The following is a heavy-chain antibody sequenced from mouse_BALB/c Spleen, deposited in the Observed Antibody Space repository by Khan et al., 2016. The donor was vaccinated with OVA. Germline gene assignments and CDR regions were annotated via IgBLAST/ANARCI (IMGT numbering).Heavy chain of an antibody. D-gene: IGHD2-4*01. Sequence: QVQLKQSGPELVKPGALVKISCKASGYTFTAYDINWVKQRPGQGLEWIGWIYPGAVSTKNNENFKSKATLTADKSSNPAYMLLIILTSERSAVYFCAREGLRGVARDYWGQGTSVSVSS. V-gene: IGHV1S56*01. CDR1: GYTFTAYD. CDR3: AREGLRGVARDY. CDR2: IYPGAVST. J-gene: IGHJ4*01.